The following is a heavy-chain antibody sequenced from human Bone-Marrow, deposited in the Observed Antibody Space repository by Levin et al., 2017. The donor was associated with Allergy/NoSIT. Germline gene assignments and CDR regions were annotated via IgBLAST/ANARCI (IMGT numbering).Heavy chain of an antibody. Sequence: GESLKISCTASGFTFSRYWMNWVRQAPGKGLEWVAGLQPDGSEKYYVDSVRGRFTISRDNAKNSLYLQMYSLKVEDTALYYCASETSRLTTLVGDPFDYWRHGTLVTVSS. CDR3: ASETSRLTTLVGDPFDY. J-gene: IGHJ4*01. CDR2: LQPDGSEK. V-gene: IGHV3-7*01. CDR1: GFTFSRYW. D-gene: IGHD3-16*01.